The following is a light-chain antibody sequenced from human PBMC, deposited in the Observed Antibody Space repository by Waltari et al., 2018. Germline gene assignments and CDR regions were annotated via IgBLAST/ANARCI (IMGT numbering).Light chain of an antibody. CDR3: QQYNTAPYN. CDR2: KSS. J-gene: IGKJ2*01. V-gene: IGKV1-5*03. Sequence: DIRMTQSPSALSASVGDTVTITCRASQNIGTWLAWYQQRPGTAPKPLIYKSSTLERGVPSRFSGRASGTDFTLTISSLQPEYFATYFCQQYNTAPYNFGQGTKLEI. CDR1: QNIGTW.